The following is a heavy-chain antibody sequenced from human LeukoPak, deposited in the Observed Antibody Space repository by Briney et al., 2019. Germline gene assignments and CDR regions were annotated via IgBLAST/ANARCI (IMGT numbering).Heavy chain of an antibody. CDR2: ISGSGGST. V-gene: IGHV3-23*01. J-gene: IGHJ4*02. Sequence: SGGSLRLSCAASGFTFSSYAMSWVRQAPGKGLEWASAISGSGGSTYYADSVKGRFTITRDNSKNTLYLQMNSLRAEDTAVYYCAKGGGYSYGPSDYWGQGTLVTVSS. CDR1: GFTFSSYA. D-gene: IGHD5-18*01. CDR3: AKGGGYSYGPSDY.